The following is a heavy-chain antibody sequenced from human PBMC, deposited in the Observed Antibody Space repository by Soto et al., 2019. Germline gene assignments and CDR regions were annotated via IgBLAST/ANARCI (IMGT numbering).Heavy chain of an antibody. J-gene: IGHJ4*02. CDR2: ISYDGSNK. CDR1: GFTFSSYG. Sequence: QVQLVESGGGVVQPGRSLRLSCAASGFTFSSYGMHWVRQAPGKGLEWVAVISYDGSNKYYADSVKGRFTISRDNSKNTLYLQMNSLRAEDTAVYYCAKDGRVGALDYWGQGTLVTVSS. V-gene: IGHV3-30*18. CDR3: AKDGRVGALDY. D-gene: IGHD1-26*01.